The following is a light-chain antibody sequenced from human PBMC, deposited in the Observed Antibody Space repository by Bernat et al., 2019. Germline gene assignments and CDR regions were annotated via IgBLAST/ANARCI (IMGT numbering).Light chain of an antibody. CDR1: QSVSSSY. J-gene: IGKJ1*01. CDR2: GAS. CDR3: QHYGSSTRT. V-gene: IGKV3-20*01. Sequence: IVLTQSPDTLSLSPGERATLSCRASQSVSSSYLAWYQQKPGQAPRLLIFGASTRATGIPDRFSGSGSGTDFTLTISRLEPEDFAVYYCQHYGSSTRTFGQGTKVEIK.